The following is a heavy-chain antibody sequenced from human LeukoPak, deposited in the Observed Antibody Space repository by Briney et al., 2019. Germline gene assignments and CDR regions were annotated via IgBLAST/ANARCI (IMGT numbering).Heavy chain of an antibody. Sequence: PSETLSLTCAVYGGSFSGYYWSWIRQPPGKGLEWIGEINHSGSTNYNPSLKSRVTISVDTSKNQFSLKLSSVTAADTAVYYCARGPYYYDSSGYYRLEGSDAFDIWGQGTMVTVSS. D-gene: IGHD3-22*01. CDR2: INHSGST. CDR3: ARGPYYYDSSGYYRLEGSDAFDI. J-gene: IGHJ3*02. V-gene: IGHV4-34*01. CDR1: GGSFSGYY.